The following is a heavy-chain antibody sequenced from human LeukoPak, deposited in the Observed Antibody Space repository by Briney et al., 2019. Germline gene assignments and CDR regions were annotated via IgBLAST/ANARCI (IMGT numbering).Heavy chain of an antibody. CDR1: GYTFTSYG. CDR2: ISAYNGNT. V-gene: IGHV1-18*01. J-gene: IGHJ3*02. Sequence: ASVKVSYKASGYTFTSYGISWVRQAPGQGLEWMGWISAYNGNTNYAQKLQGRVTMTTDTSTSTAYMELRSLRSDDTAVYYCARVNYHDSSEDAFDIWGQGTMVTVSS. D-gene: IGHD3-22*01. CDR3: ARVNYHDSSEDAFDI.